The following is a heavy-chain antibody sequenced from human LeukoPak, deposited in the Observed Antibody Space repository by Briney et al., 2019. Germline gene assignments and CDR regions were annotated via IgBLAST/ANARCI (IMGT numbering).Heavy chain of an antibody. V-gene: IGHV3-74*01. D-gene: IGHD1-26*01. CDR3: VRAVGADFEY. Sequence: GGSLRLSCAASGFTFSTFWMHWVRQGPGKALVWVSRIKSDGTNTDYADSGKGRFTISRDNAKNTLYLQMNSLRTEDTAVYFCVRAVGADFEYWGQGTLVTVSS. CDR2: IKSDGTNT. CDR1: GFTFSTFW. J-gene: IGHJ4*02.